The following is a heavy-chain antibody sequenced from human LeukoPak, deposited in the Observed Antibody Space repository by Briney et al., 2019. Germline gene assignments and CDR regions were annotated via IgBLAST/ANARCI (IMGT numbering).Heavy chain of an antibody. Sequence: SSQTLSLTCTVSGGSISRGDYYWSWIRQPPGKGLEWIGYIYYSGSTYYNPSLKSRVTISVDTSKNQFSLKLSSVTAADTAVYYCARVVRGYSYGYYYYGMDVWGQGTTVTVSS. D-gene: IGHD5-18*01. J-gene: IGHJ6*02. V-gene: IGHV4-30-4*01. CDR1: GGSISRGDYY. CDR3: ARVVRGYSYGYYYYGMDV. CDR2: IYYSGST.